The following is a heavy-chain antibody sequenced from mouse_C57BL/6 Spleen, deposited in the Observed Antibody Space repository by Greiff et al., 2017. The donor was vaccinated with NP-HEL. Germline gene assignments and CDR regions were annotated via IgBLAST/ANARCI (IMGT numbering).Heavy chain of an antibody. CDR3: AIYSNSFAY. D-gene: IGHD2-5*01. J-gene: IGHJ3*01. CDR2: INPNNGGT. CDR1: GYTFTDYY. Sequence: VQLQQSGPELVKPGASVKISCKASGYTFTDYYMNWVKQSHGKSLEWIGDINPNNGGTSYNQKFKGKATLTVDKSSSTAYMELRSLTSEDSAVYYCAIYSNSFAYWGQGTLVTVSA. V-gene: IGHV1-26*01.